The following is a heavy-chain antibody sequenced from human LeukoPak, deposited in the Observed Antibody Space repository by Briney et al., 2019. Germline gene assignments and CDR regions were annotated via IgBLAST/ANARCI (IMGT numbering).Heavy chain of an antibody. CDR3: ARTGYSSGCNDY. CDR2: ISGSGGST. Sequence: PGGSLRLSCAASGFTFSSYAMSWVRQAPGKGLEWVSAISGSGGSTYYADSVKGRFTISRDNAKNSLYLQMNSLRAEDTAVYYCARTGYSSGCNDYWGQGTLVTVSS. J-gene: IGHJ4*02. CDR1: GFTFSSYA. V-gene: IGHV3-23*01. D-gene: IGHD6-19*01.